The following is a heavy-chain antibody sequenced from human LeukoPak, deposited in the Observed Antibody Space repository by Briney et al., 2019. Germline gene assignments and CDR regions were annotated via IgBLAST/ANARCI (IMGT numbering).Heavy chain of an antibody. CDR3: ARGVDTAMSLDP. CDR2: ISYDGSNK. Sequence: PGRSLRLSCAASGFTLSSYAMHWVRQAPGKGLEWVAVISYDGSNKYYADSVKGRFTISRDNSKNTLYLQMNSLRAEDTAVYYCARGVDTAMSLDPWGQGTLVTVSS. J-gene: IGHJ5*02. CDR1: GFTLSSYA. V-gene: IGHV3-30*04. D-gene: IGHD5-18*01.